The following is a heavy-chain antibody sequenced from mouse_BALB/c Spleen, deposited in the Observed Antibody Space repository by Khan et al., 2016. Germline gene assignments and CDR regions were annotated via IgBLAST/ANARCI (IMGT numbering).Heavy chain of an antibody. CDR2: IYPGDGDT. Sequence: QVQLQQSGAELVRPGSSVKISCKASGYAFSSYWMNWVKQRPGQGLEWIGQIYPGDGDTNYNGKFKGKATLTADKSSSTAYMQLSSLTSEDSADYCCAREGYGYDTFAYWGQGTLVTVSA. CDR3: AREGYGYDTFAY. D-gene: IGHD2-2*01. J-gene: IGHJ3*01. CDR1: GYAFSSYW. V-gene: IGHV1-80*01.